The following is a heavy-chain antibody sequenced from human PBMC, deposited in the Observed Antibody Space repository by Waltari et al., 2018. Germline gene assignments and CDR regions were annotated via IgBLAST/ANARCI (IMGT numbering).Heavy chain of an antibody. CDR2: IHGSGRS. CDR3: ARDRGRGLYLDS. Sequence: QVQLQESGPGLVKPSGTLSVTCAVSGDSISGSYWWSWVRQPQGQGLEWVGQIHGSGRSNYNPSRESRVTVSIDTSNNHFSLKVTSATAADTAVYYCARDRGRGLYLDSWGQGTLVTVSP. D-gene: IGHD2-15*01. J-gene: IGHJ4*02. CDR1: GDSISGSYW. V-gene: IGHV4-4*02.